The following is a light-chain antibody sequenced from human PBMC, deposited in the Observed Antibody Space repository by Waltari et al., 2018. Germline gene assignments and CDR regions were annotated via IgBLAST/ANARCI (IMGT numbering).Light chain of an antibody. CDR2: VNSDGSH. Sequence: QLVLTQSPSASASLGASVKLTCTLSSGHSSNVIAWLQQQPEKGPRYLMKVNSDGSHIKGDGIPDRFSGSSSGAERYLPISSLQSEDEADYYGKTGGVGIWVFGGGTKLTVL. J-gene: IGLJ3*02. CDR1: SGHSSNV. CDR3: KTGGVGIWV. V-gene: IGLV4-69*01.